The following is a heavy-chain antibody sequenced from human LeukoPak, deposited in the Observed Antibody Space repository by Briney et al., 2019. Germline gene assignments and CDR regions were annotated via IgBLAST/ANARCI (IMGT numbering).Heavy chain of an antibody. Sequence: GGSLKLSCAASGFTFSAFHMHWVRQASGKGLEWAGRITTKANSYATAYAASVKGRFTVSRDDSKNTAYLQMSSLKTEDTAVYYCTTYTSGHYWRQGTLVTVSP. V-gene: IGHV3-73*01. CDR3: TTYTSGHY. CDR2: ITTKANSYAT. D-gene: IGHD6-19*01. J-gene: IGHJ4*02. CDR1: GFTFSAFH.